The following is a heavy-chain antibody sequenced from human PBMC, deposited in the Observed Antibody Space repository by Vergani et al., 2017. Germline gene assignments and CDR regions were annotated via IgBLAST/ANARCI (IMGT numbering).Heavy chain of an antibody. CDR2: IYYSGST. Sequence: QVQLQESGPGLVKASQTLSLTCSVSGAYVGSGGYYWSWIRQHPGKGLEWIGYIYYSGSTYYNPSLKSRVTISVDTSKNQFSLKLSSVTAADTAVYYCARVLGYCSSTSCVLNWFDPWGQGTLVTVSS. J-gene: IGHJ5*02. CDR1: GAYVGSGGYY. CDR3: ARVLGYCSSTSCVLNWFDP. D-gene: IGHD2-2*01. V-gene: IGHV4-31*03.